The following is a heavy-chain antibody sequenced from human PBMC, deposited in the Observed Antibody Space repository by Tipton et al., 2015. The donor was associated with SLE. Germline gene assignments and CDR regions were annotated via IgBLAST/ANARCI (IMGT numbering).Heavy chain of an antibody. V-gene: IGHV4-34*01. CDR2: INHSGST. CDR1: GFTFSSYS. J-gene: IGHJ5*02. CDR3: VRDPSSSYINWFDP. D-gene: IGHD2-15*01. Sequence: LRLSCAASGFTFSSYSMNWVRQAPGKGLEWIGEINHSGSTNYNPSLKSRVTISVDTSKNQFSLKVTSVTAADTAVYFCVRDPSSSYINWFDPWGQGTRVTVSS.